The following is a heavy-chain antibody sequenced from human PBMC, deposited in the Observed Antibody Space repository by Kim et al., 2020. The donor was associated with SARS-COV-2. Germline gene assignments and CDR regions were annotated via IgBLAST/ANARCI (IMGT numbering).Heavy chain of an antibody. CDR1: GFTLSLYS. J-gene: IGHJ3*02. CDR2: ISGTGTIT. V-gene: IGHV3-48*04. Sequence: GGSLRLSCATSGFTLSLYSMNWVRQSPGKGLEWVSHISGTGTITKHADSVRGRFTISRDNAKNSLFLQMNGLRAEDTAVYYCVRENYWAFDIWGQWAMVT. CDR3: VRENYWAFDI. D-gene: IGHD2-15*01.